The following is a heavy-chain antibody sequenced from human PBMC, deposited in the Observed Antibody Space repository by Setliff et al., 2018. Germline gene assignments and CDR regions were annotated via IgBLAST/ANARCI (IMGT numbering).Heavy chain of an antibody. J-gene: IGHJ6*02. V-gene: IGHV4-59*01. D-gene: IGHD5-18*01. CDR2: IYHNGNT. Sequence: ETLSLTCTVSGGSISPYFWSWIRQPPGKGLEWIGYIYHNGNTNFNPSLKTRVNMSVDTSKNQIALNLKSVTAADTAVYYCARGRTAYSYGLDVWGQGTTVTVSS. CDR3: ARGRTAYSYGLDV. CDR1: GGSISPYF.